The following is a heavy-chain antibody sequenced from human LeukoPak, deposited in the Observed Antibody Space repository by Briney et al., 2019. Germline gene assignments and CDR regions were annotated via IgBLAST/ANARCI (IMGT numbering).Heavy chain of an antibody. V-gene: IGHV3-21*01. CDR1: GFTFFSYT. J-gene: IGHJ4*02. Sequence: RGSLRLSCAASGFTFFSYTINWVRQAPGKGLEWVSSISSSSSYIYYADSVKGRFTISRGNAKNSLYLQMNSLRAEDTAVYYCARAHNWKYGSFDFWGQGTLVTVSS. D-gene: IGHD1-7*01. CDR2: ISSSSSYI. CDR3: ARAHNWKYGSFDF.